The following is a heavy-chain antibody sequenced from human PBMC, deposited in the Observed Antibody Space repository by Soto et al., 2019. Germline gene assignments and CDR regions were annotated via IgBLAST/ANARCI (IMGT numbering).Heavy chain of an antibody. CDR1: GGSLSSHY. V-gene: IGHV4-59*11. CDR2: VYFSGNT. CDR3: GSVRPSGYVLS. D-gene: IGHD6-25*01. J-gene: IGHJ5*02. Sequence: SETLSLTCAVSGGSLSSHYWTWIRQSPGKGLEWIGYVYFSGNTNYNPSLKSRVTISIDTTKNQFSLRLASVTAADTAFYYCGSVRPSGYVLSWGQGTLVTVSS.